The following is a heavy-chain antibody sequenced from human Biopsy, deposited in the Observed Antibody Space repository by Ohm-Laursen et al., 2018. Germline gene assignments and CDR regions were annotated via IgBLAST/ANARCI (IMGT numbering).Heavy chain of an antibody. J-gene: IGHJ4*02. CDR2: IYLDGNT. CDR1: GFPFTNAW. CDR3: VRGRAY. V-gene: IGHV3-53*01. Sequence: SLRLSCSAPGFPFTNAWMSWVRQAPGKGLEWVSIIYLDGNTYYTDSVKGRFTISRDNSKNALYLQMNSLRPADTAKYYCVRGRAYWGQGTLVTVSS.